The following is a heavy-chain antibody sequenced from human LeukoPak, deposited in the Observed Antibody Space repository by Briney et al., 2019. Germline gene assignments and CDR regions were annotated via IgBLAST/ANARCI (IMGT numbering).Heavy chain of an antibody. D-gene: IGHD2-2*01. CDR3: AKDPRRCTSCYPYYYYYGTDV. CDR2: INHSGSN. CDR1: GGSFSGYY. J-gene: IGHJ6*04. Sequence: SKTLSLTCAVYGGSFSGYYWSWIRQPPGKGLEWMGEINHSGSNNYNPSLKSRVTISVDTSKNQFSLKLSSVTAADTAVYYCAKDPRRCTSCYPYYYYYGTDVWGKGTTVTVSS. V-gene: IGHV4-34*01.